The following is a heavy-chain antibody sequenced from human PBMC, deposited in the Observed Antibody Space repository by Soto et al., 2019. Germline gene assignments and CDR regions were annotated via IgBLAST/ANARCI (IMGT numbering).Heavy chain of an antibody. D-gene: IGHD3-3*01. Sequence: SETLSLTCTVSGGSISSGDYYWSWIRQPPGKGLEWIGYIYYSGSTYYNPSLKSRVTISVDTSKNQFSLKLSSVTAADTAVYYCARGSDFWSGYYFDYWGQGTLVTVSS. CDR3: ARGSDFWSGYYFDY. V-gene: IGHV4-30-4*01. CDR1: GGSISSGDYY. J-gene: IGHJ4*02. CDR2: IYYSGST.